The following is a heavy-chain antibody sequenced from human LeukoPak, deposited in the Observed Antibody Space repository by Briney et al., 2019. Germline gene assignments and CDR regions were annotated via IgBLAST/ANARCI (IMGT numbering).Heavy chain of an antibody. CDR1: GFTVSSNY. V-gene: IGHV3-66*02. Sequence: GGSLRLSCAASGFTVSSNYMSWVRQAPGKGLEWVSVIYSGGSTYYADSVKGRFTISRDNSKNTLYLQMNSLGAEDTAVYYCARELSYYFDYWGQGTLVTVSS. J-gene: IGHJ4*02. D-gene: IGHD1-7*01. CDR2: IYSGGST. CDR3: ARELSYYFDY.